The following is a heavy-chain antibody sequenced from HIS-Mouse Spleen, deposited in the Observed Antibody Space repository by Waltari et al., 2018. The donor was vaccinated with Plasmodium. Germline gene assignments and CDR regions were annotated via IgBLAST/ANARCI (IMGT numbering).Heavy chain of an antibody. CDR3: ARGNSGYSSSWYLFDY. J-gene: IGHJ4*02. Sequence: EVQLVESGGGLVQPGGSLRLSCAASGFTFSSYWMSGVRQAPGKGLGWVANIKQDGSEKYYVDSVKGRFTISRNSLYLQMNSLRAEDTAVYYCARGNSGYSSSWYLFDYWGQGTLVTVSS. CDR2: IKQDGSEK. V-gene: IGHV3-7*01. CDR1: GFTFSSYW. D-gene: IGHD6-13*01.